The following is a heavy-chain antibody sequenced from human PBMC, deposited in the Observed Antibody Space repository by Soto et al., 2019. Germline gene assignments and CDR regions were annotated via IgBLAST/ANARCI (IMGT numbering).Heavy chain of an antibody. CDR1: GYTFTGPY. J-gene: IGHJ6*02. V-gene: IGHV1-2*02. CDR3: ARDFRLHSHGVDV. CDR2: INPNSGDT. D-gene: IGHD5-12*01. Sequence: QVQLVQSGAEVKKPGASVTVSCKASGYTFTGPYIYWVRQAPGQGLEWMGWINPNSGDTDFAQKFQGRVTMTRDTSITTVDMELNRLTSDDTGVYYCARDFRLHSHGVDVWGQGTAVTVSS.